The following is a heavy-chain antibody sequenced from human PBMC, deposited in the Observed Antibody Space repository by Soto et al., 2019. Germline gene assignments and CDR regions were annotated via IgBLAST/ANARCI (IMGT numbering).Heavy chain of an antibody. CDR3: AQFDRSTAMISDFDY. Sequence: QITLKESGPTLVKPTQTLTLTCTFSGFSLSTSGVGVGWIRQPPGKALEWLALIYWDDDKRHSPSLKSRLTPTKDTSKNQVVLTMTNMDPADTATYYCAQFDRSTAMISDFDYWCQGSLVTVSS. V-gene: IGHV2-5*02. D-gene: IGHD5-18*01. CDR1: GFSLSTSGVG. CDR2: IYWDDDK. J-gene: IGHJ4*02.